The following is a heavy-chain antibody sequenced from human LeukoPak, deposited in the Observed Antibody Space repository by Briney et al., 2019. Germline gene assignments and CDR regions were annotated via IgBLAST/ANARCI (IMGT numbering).Heavy chain of an antibody. D-gene: IGHD5-18*01. Sequence: PGGSLRLSCAASGFTFDDYAMHWVRQTPGKGLEWVSGISWNSGSIGYADSVKGRFTISRDNAKNSLYLQMNSLRAEDTALYHCARDGSYGSFDYWGQGTLVTVSS. V-gene: IGHV3-9*01. CDR3: ARDGSYGSFDY. CDR1: GFTFDDYA. J-gene: IGHJ4*02. CDR2: ISWNSGSI.